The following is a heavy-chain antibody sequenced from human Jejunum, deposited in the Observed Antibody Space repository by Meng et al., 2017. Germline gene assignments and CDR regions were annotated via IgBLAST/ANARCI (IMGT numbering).Heavy chain of an antibody. J-gene: IGHJ4*02. CDR1: GGSISNW. Sequence: QGQRLEAGPGLGKPSGNLSLTGTVCGGSISNWWSWVRQPPGKGLEWIGDIYHSGTTNYNPSLQSRVTISVDKSENQFSLKLRSVTAADTAVYYCARVQGDFYDNDAYYSYFAYWGPGALVTVSS. D-gene: IGHD3-22*01. V-gene: IGHV4-4*02. CDR2: IYHSGTT. CDR3: ARVQGDFYDNDAYYSYFAY.